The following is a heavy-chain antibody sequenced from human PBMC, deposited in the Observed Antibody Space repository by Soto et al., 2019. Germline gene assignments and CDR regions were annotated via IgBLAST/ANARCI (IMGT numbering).Heavy chain of an antibody. V-gene: IGHV4-31*03. Sequence: QVQLQESGPGLVKPSQTLSLTCTVSGGSISSGGYYWSWIRQHPGKGLEWIGYIYYSGSTYYNPSLKSRVTISVDTSKNQFSLKLSSVTAADTAVYYCARDRTVAREYYYYYYGMDVWGQGTTVTVSS. D-gene: IGHD5-12*01. CDR1: GGSISSGGYY. CDR3: ARDRTVAREYYYYYYGMDV. J-gene: IGHJ6*02. CDR2: IYYSGST.